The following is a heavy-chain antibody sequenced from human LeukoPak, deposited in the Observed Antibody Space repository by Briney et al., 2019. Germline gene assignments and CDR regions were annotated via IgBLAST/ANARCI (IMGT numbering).Heavy chain of an antibody. D-gene: IGHD3-10*01. Sequence: GESLKISCKGSGYIFTSYWISWVRQLPGKGLEWMGRIDPSDSYTNYSPSFQGHVTISADKSISTAYLQWSSLKASDTAMYYCARQTMVRGVTAFDYWGQGTLVTVSS. J-gene: IGHJ4*02. CDR1: GYIFTSYW. CDR3: ARQTMVRGVTAFDY. CDR2: IDPSDSYT. V-gene: IGHV5-10-1*01.